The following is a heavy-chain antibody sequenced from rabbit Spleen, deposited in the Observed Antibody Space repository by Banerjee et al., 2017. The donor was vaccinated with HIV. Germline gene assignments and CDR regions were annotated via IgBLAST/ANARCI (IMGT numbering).Heavy chain of an antibody. CDR1: GFSLNSGYD. V-gene: IGHV1S40*01. CDR2: IYAGGSGNT. Sequence: QSLEESGGGLVKPGASLTLTCKASGFSLNSGYDMCWVRQAPGKGLEWIACIYAGGSGNTYSATWAKGRFTISKTSSTTVTLQMTSLTAADTATYFCARFYAGYGDFGYAAMWGPGTLVTVS. CDR3: ARFYAGYGDFGYAAM. D-gene: IGHD7-1*01. J-gene: IGHJ4*01.